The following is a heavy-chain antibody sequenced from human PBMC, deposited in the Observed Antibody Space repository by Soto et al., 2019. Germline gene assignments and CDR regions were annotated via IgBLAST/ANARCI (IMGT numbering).Heavy chain of an antibody. V-gene: IGHV4-34*01. J-gene: IGHJ5*02. CDR2: INHSGST. CDR1: GGSFSCYY. CDR3: ARGRYDILTGYPSYNWFDP. D-gene: IGHD3-9*01. Sequence: SETLSLTCAVYGGSFSCYYWSWIRQPPGKGLEWIGEINHSGSTNYNPSLKSRVTISVDTSKNQFSLKLSSVTAADTAVYYCARGRYDILTGYPSYNWFDPWGQGTLVTVSS.